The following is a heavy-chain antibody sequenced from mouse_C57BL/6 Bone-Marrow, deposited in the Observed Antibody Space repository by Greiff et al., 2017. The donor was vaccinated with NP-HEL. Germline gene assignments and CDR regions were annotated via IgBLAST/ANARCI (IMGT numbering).Heavy chain of an antibody. J-gene: IGHJ2*01. CDR2: ISYSGST. CDR3: ARVGYGNYLDY. D-gene: IGHD2-1*01. CDR1: GYSITSGYD. V-gene: IGHV3-1*01. Sequence: EVMLVESGPGMVKPSQSLSLTCTVTGYSITSGYDWHWIRHFPGNKLEWMGYISYSGSTNYNPSLKSRISITHDTSKNHFFLKLNSVTTEDTATYYCARVGYGNYLDYWGQGTTLTVSS.